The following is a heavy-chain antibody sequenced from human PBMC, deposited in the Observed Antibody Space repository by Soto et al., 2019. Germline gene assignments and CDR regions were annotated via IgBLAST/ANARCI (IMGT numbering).Heavy chain of an antibody. D-gene: IGHD3-10*01. V-gene: IGHV1-69*18. CDR2: LAPISGSP. CDR1: GDTFSHYV. CDR3: VRLGVRSGR. Sequence: GQMVQSGAEVKEPGSSVKVSCTNSGDTFSHYVMSWVRQAPGQGLEWMGSLAPISGSPNYAERFGGRLTIKGAAGTSTMYRELRRLQYDDPAFYFWVRLGVRSGRWGQGTMV. J-gene: IGHJ3*01.